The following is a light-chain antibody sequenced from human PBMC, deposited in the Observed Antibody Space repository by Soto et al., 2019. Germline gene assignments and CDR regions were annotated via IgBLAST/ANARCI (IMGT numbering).Light chain of an antibody. CDR1: SSDVGGYDL. V-gene: IGLV2-23*01. Sequence: QSVLTQPASVSGSPGQSITISCTGTSSDVGGYDLVSWYQQHPGKAPQLIIYEGTKRPSGVSNRFSGSKSGNTASLTISRLQAEDEADYYCQSYESSSLSGYVFGSGTKVTVL. CDR3: QSYESSSLSGYV. J-gene: IGLJ1*01. CDR2: EGT.